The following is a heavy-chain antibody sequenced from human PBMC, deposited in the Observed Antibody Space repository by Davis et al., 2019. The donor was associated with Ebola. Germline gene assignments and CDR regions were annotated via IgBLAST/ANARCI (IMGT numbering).Heavy chain of an antibody. D-gene: IGHD5-24*01. Sequence: GESLKISCAASGFTFSSYEMNWVRQAPGKGLEWVSYISSSGSTIYYADSVKGRFTISRDNAKNSLYLQMNSLRAEDTAVYYCARVEGRDEWGYFDYWGQGTLVTVSS. CDR3: ARVEGRDEWGYFDY. CDR1: GFTFSSYE. V-gene: IGHV3-48*03. J-gene: IGHJ4*02. CDR2: ISSSGSTI.